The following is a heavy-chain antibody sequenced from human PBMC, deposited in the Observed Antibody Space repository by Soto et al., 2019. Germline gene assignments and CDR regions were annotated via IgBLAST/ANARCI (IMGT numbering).Heavy chain of an antibody. CDR2: ISAYTDTP. Sequence: ASVKVSCKASGYTFTNFGVTWVRRAPGQGLEWMGWISAYTDTPNYAQKFQGRVTMTIDTSTSTAYMELSSLTSDDTAVYYCARVIPGVEDWFDPWGQGTLVTVSS. CDR1: GYTFTNFG. J-gene: IGHJ5*02. D-gene: IGHD2-2*01. CDR3: ARVIPGVEDWFDP. V-gene: IGHV1-18*01.